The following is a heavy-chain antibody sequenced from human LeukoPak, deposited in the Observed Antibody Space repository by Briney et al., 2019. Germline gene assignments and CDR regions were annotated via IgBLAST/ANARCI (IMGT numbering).Heavy chain of an antibody. D-gene: IGHD6-13*01. J-gene: IGHJ4*02. CDR1: GGSMSSGGYS. CDR3: ARGGGRAAGTGYYFDY. V-gene: IGHV4-30-4*07. Sequence: PSETLSLTCAVSGGSMSSGGYSWTWIRQPPGKGLEWIGYIYYSGSTYYNPSLRSRVTISVDTSKNQFSLKLSSVTAADTAVYYCARGGGRAAGTGYYFDYWGQGTLVTVSS. CDR2: IYYSGST.